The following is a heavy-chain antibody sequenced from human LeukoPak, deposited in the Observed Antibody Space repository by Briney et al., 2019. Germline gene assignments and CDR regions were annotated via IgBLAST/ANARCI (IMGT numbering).Heavy chain of an antibody. D-gene: IGHD3-3*01. Sequence: GGSLRLSCAASGFTFSSYWMSWVRQAPGKGLEWVASIHERGSEQYYVDSVKGRFTISRDNAKNSLYLQMNSLGAEDTAVYYCARVGELTIFGVVRHYYYMDVWGKGTTVTVSS. J-gene: IGHJ6*03. CDR1: GFTFSSYW. CDR3: ARVGELTIFGVVRHYYYMDV. V-gene: IGHV3-7*01. CDR2: IHERGSEQ.